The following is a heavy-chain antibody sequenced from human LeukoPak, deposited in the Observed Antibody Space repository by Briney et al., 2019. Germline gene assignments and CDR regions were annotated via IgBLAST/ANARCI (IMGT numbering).Heavy chain of an antibody. CDR1: GFTFSSYA. D-gene: IGHD3-10*01. CDR2: ISGSGGST. J-gene: IGHJ4*02. Sequence: GGSLRLSCAASGFTFSSYAMSWVRQAPGKGLEWVSAISGSGGSTYYADSVKGRFTISRDNSKNTLYLQMSSLRAEDTAVYYCAKGFFRARFGEIFDYWGQGTLVTVSS. V-gene: IGHV3-23*01. CDR3: AKGFFRARFGEIFDY.